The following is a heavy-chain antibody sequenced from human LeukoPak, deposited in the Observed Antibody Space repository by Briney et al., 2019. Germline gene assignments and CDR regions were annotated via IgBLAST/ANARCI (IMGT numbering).Heavy chain of an antibody. CDR1: GFTFSSYA. D-gene: IGHD5-24*01. J-gene: IGHJ5*02. CDR3: ARAGLDGYNYDNWFDP. V-gene: IGHV3-30*04. Sequence: GGSLRLSCAASGFTFSSYAMHWVHQAPGKGLEWVAVISYDGSNKYYADSVKGRFTISRDNSKNTLYLQMNSLRAEDTAVYYCARAGLDGYNYDNWFDPWGQGTLVTVSS. CDR2: ISYDGSNK.